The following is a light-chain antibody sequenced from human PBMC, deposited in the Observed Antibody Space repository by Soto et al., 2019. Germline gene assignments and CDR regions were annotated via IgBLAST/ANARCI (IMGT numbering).Light chain of an antibody. Sequence: DIQMTQSPSSLSASVGDRVTITCRASQSISSYLNWYQQKPGKAPKLLIYAASSLQSGVPSRFSGSGSGTDFILTISSLQPEDFETYYCQKYNSYTYTFGQGTKVDIK. CDR1: QSISSY. CDR3: QKYNSYTYT. J-gene: IGKJ2*01. CDR2: AAS. V-gene: IGKV1-39*01.